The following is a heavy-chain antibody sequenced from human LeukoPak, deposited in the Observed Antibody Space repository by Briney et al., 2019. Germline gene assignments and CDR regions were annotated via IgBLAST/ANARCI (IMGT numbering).Heavy chain of an antibody. CDR2: INPNSGGT. J-gene: IGHJ4*02. CDR1: GYTFTGYY. V-gene: IGHV1-2*02. Sequence: ASVKVSCKASGYTFTGYYMHWVRQAPGQGLEWMGWINPNSGGTNYAQKFQGRVTMTRDTSISTAYMELSGLTSDDTAVYFCATYYSDTSARDWGQGTLVTVSS. CDR3: ATYYSDTSARD. D-gene: IGHD3-22*01.